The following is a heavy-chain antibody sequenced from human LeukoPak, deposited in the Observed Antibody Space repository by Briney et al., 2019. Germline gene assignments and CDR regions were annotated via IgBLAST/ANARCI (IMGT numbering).Heavy chain of an antibody. J-gene: IGHJ4*02. D-gene: IGHD5-12*01. Sequence: GGSLRLSCAASGFTFSSYAMSWVRQAPGKGLEWVSAISGSGGSTYYADSVKGRFTISRDNSKDTLYLQMNSLRAEDTAVYYCAKGYSGYDFSFDYWGQGTLVTVSS. CDR2: ISGSGGST. CDR3: AKGYSGYDFSFDY. V-gene: IGHV3-23*01. CDR1: GFTFSSYA.